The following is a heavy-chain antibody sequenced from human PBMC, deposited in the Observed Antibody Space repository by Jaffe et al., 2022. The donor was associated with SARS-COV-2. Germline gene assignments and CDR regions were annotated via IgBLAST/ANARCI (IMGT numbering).Heavy chain of an antibody. Sequence: QVQLQESGPGLVKPSETLSLTCTVSGGSISSYYWSWIRQPPGKGLEWIGYIYYSGSTNYNPSLKSRVTISVDTSKNQFSLKLSSVTAADTAVYYCARSIGYCSGGSCYYLGTFDIWGQGTMVTVSS. CDR2: IYYSGST. V-gene: IGHV4-59*01. CDR3: ARSIGYCSGGSCYYLGTFDI. D-gene: IGHD2-15*01. CDR1: GGSISSYY. J-gene: IGHJ3*02.